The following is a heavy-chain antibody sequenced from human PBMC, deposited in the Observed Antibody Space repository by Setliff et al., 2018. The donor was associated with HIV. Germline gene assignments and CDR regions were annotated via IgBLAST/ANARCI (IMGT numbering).Heavy chain of an antibody. D-gene: IGHD1-1*01. J-gene: IGHJ3*02. Sequence: SETLSLTCTVSGGAISSNKWWCWVRQSPGKGLEWIGEISHSGTANYNASLKSRVTMSIDQSTDQFSLKMRSVTAADTAVYYCARATRRNDAFDIWGQGTMVTVSS. CDR2: ISHSGTA. CDR3: ARATRRNDAFDI. CDR1: GGAISSNKW. V-gene: IGHV4-4*02.